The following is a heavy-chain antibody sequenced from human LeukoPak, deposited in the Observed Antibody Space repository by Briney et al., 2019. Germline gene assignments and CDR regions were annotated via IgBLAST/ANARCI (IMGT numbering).Heavy chain of an antibody. CDR1: GYTFIGYY. J-gene: IGHJ6*02. Sequence: GASVKVSCKASGYTFIGYYMHWVRQAPGQGLEWMGWINPNSGGTNYAQKFQGRVTMTRDTSISTAYMELSRLRSDDTAVYYCARDAYYYDSSGYYYNYYGMDVWGQGTTVTVSS. V-gene: IGHV1-2*02. CDR3: ARDAYYYDSSGYYYNYYGMDV. D-gene: IGHD3-22*01. CDR2: INPNSGGT.